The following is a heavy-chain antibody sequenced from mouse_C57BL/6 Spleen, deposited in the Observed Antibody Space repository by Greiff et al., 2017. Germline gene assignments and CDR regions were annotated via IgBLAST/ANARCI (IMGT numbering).Heavy chain of an antibody. CDR1: GYTFTSYW. CDR2: IHPNSGST. CDR3: AREGYDYDVDY. D-gene: IGHD2-4*01. V-gene: IGHV1-64*01. Sequence: VQLQQPGAELVKPGASVKLSCKASGYTFTSYWMHWVKQRPGQGLEWIGMIHPNSGSTNYNEKFKSKATLTVDKSSSTAYMQLSSLTSEDSAVYYCAREGYDYDVDYWGQGTTLTVSS. J-gene: IGHJ2*01.